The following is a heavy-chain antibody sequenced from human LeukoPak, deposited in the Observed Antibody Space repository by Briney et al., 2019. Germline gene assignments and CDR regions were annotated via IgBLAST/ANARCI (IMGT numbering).Heavy chain of an antibody. V-gene: IGHV4-38-2*02. CDR3: ARGVTMVRGVIKRCRWFDP. Sequence: SETLSLTCTVSGYSISSGYYWGWIRQPPGKGLEWIGSIYYSGSTYYNPSLKSRVTISVDTSKNQFSLKLSSVTAADTAVYYCARGVTMVRGVIKRCRWFDPWGQGTLVTVSS. D-gene: IGHD3-10*01. J-gene: IGHJ5*02. CDR2: IYYSGST. CDR1: GYSISSGYY.